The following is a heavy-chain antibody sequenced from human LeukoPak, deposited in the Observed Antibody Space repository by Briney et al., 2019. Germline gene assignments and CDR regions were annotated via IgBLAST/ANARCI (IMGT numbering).Heavy chain of an antibody. D-gene: IGHD3-10*01. Sequence: GGSLRLSCAASGFTFSSYAMSWVRQAPGKGLEWVSGISGSAATTYYADSTKGRFTISRDNSKNRLYLQMNSLRVEDTAVYYCAKSVGIIRRGAFDIWGQGTTVTVSS. CDR2: ISGSAATT. CDR1: GFTFSSYA. V-gene: IGHV3-23*01. J-gene: IGHJ3*02. CDR3: AKSVGIIRRGAFDI.